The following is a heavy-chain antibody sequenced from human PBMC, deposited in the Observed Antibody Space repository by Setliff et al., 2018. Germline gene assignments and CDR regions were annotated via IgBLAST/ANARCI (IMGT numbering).Heavy chain of an antibody. J-gene: IGHJ6*03. D-gene: IGHD2-2*02. CDR3: ARLAVRNTVYYYFTDV. CDR2: LKPGDSGI. CDR1: GYTFTNYW. Sequence: PGESLKISCQGSGYTFTNYWIGWVRQMPGKGLEWMGILKPGDSGIRYSPSFQGQVTLSADTSIATAYLHWTSLKASDTAMYYCARLAVRNTVYYYFTDVWGKGPRSPSP. V-gene: IGHV5-51*01.